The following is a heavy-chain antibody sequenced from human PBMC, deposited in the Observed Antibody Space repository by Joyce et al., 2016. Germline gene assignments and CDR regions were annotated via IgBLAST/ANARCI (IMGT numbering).Heavy chain of an antibody. J-gene: IGHJ2*01. Sequence: EVPLVASGGGLVQPGRSLRLSCEASGFIFDDYAMHWVRQGPGKGLAWVSGSTWDSGSIADAESVKGRFTISRDNAKNSLYLQMNSLRVEDTAFYYCAKTPIAGLLWYFDLWGRGTLVTVSS. CDR2: STWDSGSI. V-gene: IGHV3-9*01. D-gene: IGHD3-10*01. CDR1: GFIFDDYA. CDR3: AKTPIAGLLWYFDL.